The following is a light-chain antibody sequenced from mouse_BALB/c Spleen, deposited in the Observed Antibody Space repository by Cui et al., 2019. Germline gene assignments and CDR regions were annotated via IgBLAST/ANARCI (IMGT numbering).Light chain of an antibody. V-gene: IGKV16-104*01. CDR2: SGS. Sequence: DVQITQSPSYLAASPGETITINCRASKSISKYLAWYQEKPGKTNTLLIYSGSTLQSGIPSRFSGSGSGTDFTLTISSLEPEDFAMYYCQQHNEYPWTFGGGTKLEIK. CDR1: KSISKY. J-gene: IGKJ1*01. CDR3: QQHNEYPWT.